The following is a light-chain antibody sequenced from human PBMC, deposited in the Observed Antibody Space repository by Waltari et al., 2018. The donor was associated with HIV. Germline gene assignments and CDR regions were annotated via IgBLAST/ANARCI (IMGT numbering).Light chain of an antibody. CDR3: AAWDASLSVWV. J-gene: IGLJ3*02. CDR2: RDN. V-gene: IGLV1-47*01. Sequence: QSVLPQPPSASGTPGQRVTISCSGSNSNIGTEYVYWYHQLPGAAPRILIDRDNQRPSGVPDRFAGSKSGTSASLAISGLRSENEADYYCAAWDASLSVWVFGGGTKLTVL. CDR1: NSNIGTEY.